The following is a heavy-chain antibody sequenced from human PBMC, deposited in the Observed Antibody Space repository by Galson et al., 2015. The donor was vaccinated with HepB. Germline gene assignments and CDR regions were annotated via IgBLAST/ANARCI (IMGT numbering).Heavy chain of an antibody. CDR3: ARDRRGENDYGGNPELYNWFDP. CDR1: GGTFSSYA. J-gene: IGHJ5*02. D-gene: IGHD4-23*01. Sequence: SVKVSCKASGGTFSSYAISWVRQAPGQGLEWMGGIIPIFGIANYAQKFQGRVTITADESTSTAYMELSSLRSEDTAVYYCARDRRGENDYGGNPELYNWFDPWGQGTLVTVSS. CDR2: IIPIFGIA. V-gene: IGHV1-69*13.